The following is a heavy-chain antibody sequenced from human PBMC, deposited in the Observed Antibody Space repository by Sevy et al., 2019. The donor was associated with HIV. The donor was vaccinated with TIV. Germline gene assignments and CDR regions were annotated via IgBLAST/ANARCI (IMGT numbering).Heavy chain of an antibody. CDR1: GFTFSKYS. V-gene: IGHV3-23*01. Sequence: GGSLRLSCAGSGFTFSKYSMSWVRQPPGKGLEWVSTLSFGCGEINYAHSVKGRFTISRDNSKSSVYLQMNNLRPEDTAVYYCAREGCTKPHDYWGQGTLVTVSS. CDR2: LSFGCGEI. J-gene: IGHJ4*02. D-gene: IGHD2-8*01. CDR3: AREGCTKPHDY.